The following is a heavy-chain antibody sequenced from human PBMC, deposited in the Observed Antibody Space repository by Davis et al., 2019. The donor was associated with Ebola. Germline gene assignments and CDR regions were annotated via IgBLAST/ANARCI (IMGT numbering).Heavy chain of an antibody. CDR3: ARERWLRGYYFDY. CDR2: ISSSSSYI. CDR1: GFTFSSYE. J-gene: IGHJ4*02. Sequence: GESLKISCAASGFTFSSYEMNWVRQAPGKGLEWVSSISSSSSYIYYADSVKGRFTISRDNAKNSLYLQMNSLRADDTAVYYCARERWLRGYYFDYWGQGTLVTVSS. V-gene: IGHV3-21*01. D-gene: IGHD5-12*01.